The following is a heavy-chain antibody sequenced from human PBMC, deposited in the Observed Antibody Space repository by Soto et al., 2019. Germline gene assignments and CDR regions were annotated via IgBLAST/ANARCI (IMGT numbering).Heavy chain of an antibody. J-gene: IGHJ5*02. CDR1: GYTFTSYD. Sequence: ASVKVSCKASGYTFTSYDINWVRQATGQGLEWMGWMNPNSGNTGYAQKFQGRVTMTRNTSISTAYMELSSLRSEDTAVYYCARWTYYDILTGYYRFVSWGQGTLVTVSS. CDR2: MNPNSGNT. CDR3: ARWTYYDILTGYYRFVS. V-gene: IGHV1-8*01. D-gene: IGHD3-9*01.